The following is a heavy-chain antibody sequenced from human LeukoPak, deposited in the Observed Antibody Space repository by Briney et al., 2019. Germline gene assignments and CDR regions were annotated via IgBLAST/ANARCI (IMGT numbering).Heavy chain of an antibody. CDR3: ARDKYKFPGYCSGGSCYDFDY. CDR1: GYIFTDYY. CDR2: INPNSGGT. V-gene: IGHV1-2*02. J-gene: IGHJ4*02. Sequence: ASVKVSCKASGYIFTDYYMHWVRQAPGQGLEWMGWINPNSGGTNYAQKFQGRVTITADESTSTAYMELSSLRSEDTAVYYCARDKYKFPGYCSGGSCYDFDYWGQGTLVTVSS. D-gene: IGHD2-15*01.